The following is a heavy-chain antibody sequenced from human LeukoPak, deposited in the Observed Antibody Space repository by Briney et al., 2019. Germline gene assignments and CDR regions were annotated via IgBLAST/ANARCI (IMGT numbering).Heavy chain of an antibody. V-gene: IGHV1-2*06. Sequence: ASVKVSCKASGYTFTGYYMHWVRQAPGQGLEWMGRINPNNGATNYAQKLQGRVTITGDTSISTAYMELSSLRSDDTAVYYCTRESGSYHGNDYWGQGTLVTVPS. J-gene: IGHJ4*02. D-gene: IGHD1-26*01. CDR3: TRESGSYHGNDY. CDR1: GYTFTGYY. CDR2: INPNNGAT.